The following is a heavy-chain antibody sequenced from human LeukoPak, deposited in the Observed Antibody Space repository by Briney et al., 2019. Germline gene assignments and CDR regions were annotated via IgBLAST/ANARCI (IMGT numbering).Heavy chain of an antibody. CDR1: GFTFSSYA. D-gene: IGHD6-19*01. J-gene: IGHJ3*02. CDR3: AKQYRGYSSGSGDAFDI. V-gene: IGHV3-23*01. Sequence: GGSLRLSCAASGFTFSSYAMSWVRQAPRKGLEWVSALGGGGDTNYADSVKGRFTISRDNSGNTVYLQMNSLRAEDTAVYYCAKQYRGYSSGSGDAFDIWGQGTMVTVSS. CDR2: LGGGGDT.